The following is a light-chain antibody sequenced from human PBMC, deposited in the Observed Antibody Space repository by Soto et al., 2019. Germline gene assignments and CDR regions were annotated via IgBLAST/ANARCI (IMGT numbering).Light chain of an antibody. CDR1: NSDIGGYNY. CDR2: EVS. V-gene: IGLV2-14*01. CDR3: ISYTSSGLYV. J-gene: IGLJ1*01. Sequence: QSALTQPASVSGSPGQSITISCTGTNSDIGGYNYVSWYQHHPGKAPKLMIYEVSHRPSGVSNRFSGSKSGNTASLTISGLQAEDEADYCCISYTSSGLYVFGTWTKVTVL.